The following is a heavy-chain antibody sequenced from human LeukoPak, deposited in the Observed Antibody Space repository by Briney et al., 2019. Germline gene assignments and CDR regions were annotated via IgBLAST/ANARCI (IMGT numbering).Heavy chain of an antibody. Sequence: PGGSLRLSCAASGFTFSSYWMHWVRQAPGKGLEWVAFIRNDGSNKYYADSVKGRFTISRDNSKNTLYLQMNSLRAEDTAVYYCAKGQLLRFLEWTFDHWGQGTLVTVSS. CDR1: GFTFSSYW. J-gene: IGHJ4*02. CDR3: AKGQLLRFLEWTFDH. CDR2: IRNDGSNK. D-gene: IGHD3-3*01. V-gene: IGHV3-30*02.